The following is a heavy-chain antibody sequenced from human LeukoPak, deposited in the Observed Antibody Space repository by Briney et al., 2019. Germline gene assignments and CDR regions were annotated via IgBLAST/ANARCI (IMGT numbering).Heavy chain of an antibody. CDR2: IYYSGST. CDR1: GDSISSSSYD. Sequence: PSETLSLTCTVSGDSISSSSYDWGWIRQPPGKGLEWIGSIYYSGSTYYNPSLKSRVTISVDTSKNQFSLKLSSVTAADTAVYYCARGNYDFWSGYAYYFDYWGQGTLVTVSS. J-gene: IGHJ4*02. D-gene: IGHD3-3*01. CDR3: ARGNYDFWSGYAYYFDY. V-gene: IGHV4-39*01.